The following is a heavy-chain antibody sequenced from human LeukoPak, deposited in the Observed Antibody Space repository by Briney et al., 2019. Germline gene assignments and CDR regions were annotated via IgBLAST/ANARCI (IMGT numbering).Heavy chain of an antibody. CDR2: INHSGST. CDR3: ARVRITMIVVGLDY. Sequence: SETLSLTCAVYGRSFSGYYWSWIRQPPGKGLEWIGEINHSGSTNYNPSLKSRVTISVDTSKNQFSLKLSSVTAADTAVYYCARVRITMIVVGLDYWGQGTLVTVSS. J-gene: IGHJ4*02. V-gene: IGHV4-34*01. CDR1: GRSFSGYY. D-gene: IGHD3-22*01.